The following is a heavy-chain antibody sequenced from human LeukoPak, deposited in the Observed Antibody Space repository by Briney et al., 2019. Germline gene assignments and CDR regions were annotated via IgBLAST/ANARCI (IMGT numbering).Heavy chain of an antibody. CDR1: GGSISSYY. V-gene: IGHV4-4*07. CDR2: IYTSGST. D-gene: IGHD3-10*01. CDR3: ARVGVTMVRGANQNWFDP. Sequence: SETLSLTCTVSGGSISSYYWSWIRQPAGKGLEWIGRIYTSGSTNYNPSLKSRVTMSVDTSKNQFSLKLSSVTAADKAVYYCARVGVTMVRGANQNWFDPWGQGTLVTVSS. J-gene: IGHJ5*02.